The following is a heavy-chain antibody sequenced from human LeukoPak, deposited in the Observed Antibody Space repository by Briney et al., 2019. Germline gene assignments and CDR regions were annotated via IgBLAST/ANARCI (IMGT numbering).Heavy chain of an antibody. Sequence: GGSLRLSCLASGFTFNTYAMHWVRRAPGKGLEWVAFIRHDGSSEYYADSVKGRFIISRDRSGNTLYLQMKSLRPEDTAIYYCERHNTRFLERLPALGSWGQGTLVTVSS. J-gene: IGHJ5*02. CDR1: GFTFNTYA. CDR3: ERHNTRFLERLPALGS. V-gene: IGHV3-30*02. CDR2: IRHDGSSE. D-gene: IGHD3-3*01.